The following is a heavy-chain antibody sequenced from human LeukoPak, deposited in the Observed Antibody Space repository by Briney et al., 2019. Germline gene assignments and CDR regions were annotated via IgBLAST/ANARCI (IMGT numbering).Heavy chain of an antibody. D-gene: IGHD3-22*01. CDR3: ARSYYYDNSGYFPTDY. CDR2: IYYSGST. V-gene: IGHV4-59*08. J-gene: IGHJ4*02. CDR1: GGSISSYY. Sequence: SETLSLTCTVSGGSISSYYWSWIRQTPGKGLEWIGYIYYSGSTNFNPSLKSRVTISVDTSKNQFSLKLSSVTAADTAVYYCARSYYYDNSGYFPTDYWGQGTLVTVSS.